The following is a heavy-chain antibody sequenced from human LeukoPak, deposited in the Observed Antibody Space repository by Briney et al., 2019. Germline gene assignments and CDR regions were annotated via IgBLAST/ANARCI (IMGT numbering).Heavy chain of an antibody. CDR3: ARQFDY. J-gene: IGHJ4*02. CDR2: INHSGST. CDR1: GFTFSRNW. Sequence: GSLRLSCAASGFTFSRNWMHWIRQPPGKGPEWIGEINHSGSTNYNPSLKSRVTISVDTSKNQFSLNLASVTAADTAVYYCARQFDYCGQGTLVTVSS. V-gene: IGHV4-34*01.